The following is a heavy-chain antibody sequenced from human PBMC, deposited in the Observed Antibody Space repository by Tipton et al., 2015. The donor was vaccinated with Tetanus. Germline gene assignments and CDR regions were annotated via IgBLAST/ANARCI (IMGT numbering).Heavy chain of an antibody. D-gene: IGHD3-22*01. CDR3: ARGGEEAQWLKDSSGYYYFDY. J-gene: IGHJ4*02. Sequence: QVQLVQSGAEVKKPGASVKVSCKASGYTFTSYDINWVRQATGQGLEWMGWMNTNSGNTGYAQKFQGRVTMTRNHSISTAYMELGSLRSEDTAVYYCARGGEEAQWLKDSSGYYYFDYWGQGTLVTVSS. CDR2: MNTNSGNT. V-gene: IGHV1-8*01. CDR1: GYTFTSYD.